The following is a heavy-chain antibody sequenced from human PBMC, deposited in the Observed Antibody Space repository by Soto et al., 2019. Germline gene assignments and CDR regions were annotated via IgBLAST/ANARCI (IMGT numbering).Heavy chain of an antibody. CDR1: GFTFSEHY. J-gene: IGHJ4*02. Sequence: GGSLRLSCAGSGFTFSEHYMSWIRQAPGKGLEWISYVSSSDSTVYYADSVKGRFTISRDNAKNSLYLQMNSLRVEDTAVYYCARDLGYYDSSGYFDYWGQGTLVTVSS. V-gene: IGHV3-11*01. CDR2: VSSSDSTV. D-gene: IGHD3-22*01. CDR3: ARDLGYYDSSGYFDY.